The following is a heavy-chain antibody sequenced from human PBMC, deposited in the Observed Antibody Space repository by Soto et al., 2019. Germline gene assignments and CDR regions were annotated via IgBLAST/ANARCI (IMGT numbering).Heavy chain of an antibody. V-gene: IGHV2-26*01. D-gene: IGHD4-17*01. CDR3: ARILYGDSIDY. J-gene: IGHJ4*02. CDR1: GFSLSNARMG. Sequence: QVTLKESGPVLVKPTETLTLTRTVSGFSLSNARMGVSWIRQPPGKALEWLAHIFSNDEKSYSTSLKSRLTISKDTSKSQVVLTMTNMDPVDTATYYCARILYGDSIDYWGQGTLVTVSS. CDR2: IFSNDEK.